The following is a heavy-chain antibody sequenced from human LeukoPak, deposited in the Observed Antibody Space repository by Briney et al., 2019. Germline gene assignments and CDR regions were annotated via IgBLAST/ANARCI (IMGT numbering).Heavy chain of an antibody. D-gene: IGHD3-9*01. J-gene: IGHJ3*02. CDR3: ARGKYYDILTGYSEQHAFDI. CDR2: ISAYNGNT. V-gene: IGHV1-18*01. Sequence: GASVKVSCKASGYTFTSYGISWVRQAPGQGLEWMGWISAYNGNTNYARKLQGRVTMTTDTSTSTAYMELRSLRSDDTAVYYCARGKYYDILTGYSEQHAFDIWGQGTMVTVSS. CDR1: GYTFTSYG.